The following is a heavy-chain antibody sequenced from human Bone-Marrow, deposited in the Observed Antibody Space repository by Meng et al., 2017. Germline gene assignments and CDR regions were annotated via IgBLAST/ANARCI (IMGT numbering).Heavy chain of an antibody. J-gene: IGHJ3*02. CDR1: GFTFSSYD. D-gene: IGHD3-22*01. V-gene: IGHV3-13*01. CDR3: AREHSSGYYDAFDI. Sequence: GGSLRLSCAACGFTFSSYDMHWVRQATGKGLEWVSAIGTAGDTYYPGSVKGRFTISRENAKNSLYLQMNSLRAGDTAVYYCAREHSSGYYDAFDIWGQGTMVTVSS. CDR2: IGTAGDT.